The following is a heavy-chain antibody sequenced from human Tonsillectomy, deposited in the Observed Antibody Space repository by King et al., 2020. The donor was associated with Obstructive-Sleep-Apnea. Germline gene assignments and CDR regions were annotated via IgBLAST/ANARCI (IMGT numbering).Heavy chain of an antibody. CDR3: ARHKMGLGDFDI. J-gene: IGHJ3*02. Sequence: VQLQESGPGLVKPSETLSLTCTVSGDSITRYYWSWIRQPPGKGLEWIGYIYYSGSTNYNPSLKSRVTISLDTSKKQFSLKLNSVTAADMAVYYCARHKMGLGDFDIWGQGTMVTVSS. CDR1: GDSITRYY. V-gene: IGHV4-59*08. D-gene: IGHD5-24*01. CDR2: IYYSGST.